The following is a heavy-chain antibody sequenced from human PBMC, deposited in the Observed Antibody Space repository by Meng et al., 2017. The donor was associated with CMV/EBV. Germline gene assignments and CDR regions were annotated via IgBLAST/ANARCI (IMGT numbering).Heavy chain of an antibody. CDR1: GFTFSSYS. V-gene: IGHV3-21*01. D-gene: IGHD5-18*01. J-gene: IGHJ5*02. CDR3: ARDETVIELPFGVVTYTAMVRRTERWFDP. CDR2: ISSSSSYI. Sequence: GESLKISCAASGFTFSSYSMNWVRQAPRKGLEWVSSISSSSSYIYYADSVKGRFTISRDNAKNSLYLQMNSLRAEDTAVYYCARDETVIELPFGVVTYTAMVRRTERWFDPWGQGTLVTVSS.